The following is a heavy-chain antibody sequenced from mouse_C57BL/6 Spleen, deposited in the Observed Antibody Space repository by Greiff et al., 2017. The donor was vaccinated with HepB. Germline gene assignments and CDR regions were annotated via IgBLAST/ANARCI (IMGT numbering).Heavy chain of an antibody. CDR2: ISSGGSYT. CDR3: ARRGDYDDWYFDV. V-gene: IGHV5-6*02. D-gene: IGHD2-4*01. Sequence: EVKVVESGGDLVKPGGSLKLSCAASGFTFSSYGMSWVRQTPDKRLEWVATISSGGSYTYYPDSVKGRFTIYRDNAKNTLYLQMSSLKSEDTAMYYCARRGDYDDWYFDVWGTGTTVTVSS. CDR1: GFTFSSYG. J-gene: IGHJ1*03.